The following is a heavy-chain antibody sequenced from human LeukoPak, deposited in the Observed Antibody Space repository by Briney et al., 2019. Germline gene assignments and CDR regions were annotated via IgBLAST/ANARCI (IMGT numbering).Heavy chain of an antibody. V-gene: IGHV3-66*02. D-gene: IGHD4/OR15-4a*01. CDR2: IYSAGNT. J-gene: IGHJ4*02. CDR3: ASGVVSAKKQFDY. Sequence: GGSLRLSCVASGLSVTSNYMSWVRQAPGKGLEGVSVIYSAGNTYYADSVRGRFTISRDSSKNMLYLQMDSLRAEDTAVYFCASGVVSAKKQFDYWGQGTLVTVSS. CDR1: GLSVTSNY.